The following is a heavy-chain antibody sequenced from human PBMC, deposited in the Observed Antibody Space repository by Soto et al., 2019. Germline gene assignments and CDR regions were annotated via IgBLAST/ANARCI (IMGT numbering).Heavy chain of an antibody. CDR2: IKSKTDGGTT. V-gene: IGHV3-15*07. Sequence: GGSLRLSCAASGFTFSNAWMNWVRQAPGKGLEWVGRIKSKTDGGTTDYAAPVKGRFTISRDDSKNTLYLQMNSLKTEDTAVYYCTTELSYGDYLFDYWGQGTLVTVSS. CDR1: GFTFSNAW. J-gene: IGHJ4*02. D-gene: IGHD4-17*01. CDR3: TTELSYGDYLFDY.